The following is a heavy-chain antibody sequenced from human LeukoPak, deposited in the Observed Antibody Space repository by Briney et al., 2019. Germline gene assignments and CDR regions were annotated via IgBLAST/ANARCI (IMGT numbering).Heavy chain of an antibody. CDR1: GGTFSSYA. V-gene: IGHV1-69*04. D-gene: IGHD5-18*01. Sequence: SVKVSCKASGGTFSSYAISWVRQAPGQGLEWMGRIIPILGIANYAQKFQGRVTITADKSTSTAYMELSSLRSEDTAVYYCAREAAMVTGGFDPWGQGTLVTVSS. CDR2: IIPILGIA. CDR3: AREAAMVTGGFDP. J-gene: IGHJ5*02.